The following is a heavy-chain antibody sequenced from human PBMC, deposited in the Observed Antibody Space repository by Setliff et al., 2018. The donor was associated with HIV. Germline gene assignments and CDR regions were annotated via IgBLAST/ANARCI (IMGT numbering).Heavy chain of an antibody. CDR1: GYTFTGYY. D-gene: IGHD5-12*01. CDR2: INPNSGGT. V-gene: IGHV1-2*02. Sequence: ASVKVSCKASGYTFTGYYMHWVRQAPGQGLEWMGWINPNSGGTNYAQKFQDRLTITADESTTTVYMDMSSLRSEDTAQYYCARGPLYGYDRGYFDYWGQGTLVTVSS. J-gene: IGHJ4*02. CDR3: ARGPLYGYDRGYFDY.